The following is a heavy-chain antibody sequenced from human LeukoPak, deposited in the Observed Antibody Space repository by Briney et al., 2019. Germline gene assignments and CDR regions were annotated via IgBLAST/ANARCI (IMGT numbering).Heavy chain of an antibody. V-gene: IGHV3-33*01. Sequence: GGSLSHSCAASGFTFSTYGMHWVRQAPGKGLEWVAVVWYDESLKYYADSVKGRFTISRDNSKNTLFLQLNSLRAEDTAVYYCATYLGYCTSSNCPYFYMDVWGTGTTVIVSS. J-gene: IGHJ6*03. CDR2: VWYDESLK. D-gene: IGHD2-2*03. CDR1: GFTFSTYG. CDR3: ATYLGYCTSSNCPYFYMDV.